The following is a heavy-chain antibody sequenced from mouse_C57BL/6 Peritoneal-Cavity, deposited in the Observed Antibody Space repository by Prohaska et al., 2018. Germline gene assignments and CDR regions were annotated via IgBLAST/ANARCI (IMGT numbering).Heavy chain of an antibody. V-gene: IGHV1-15*01. Sequence: QQSGAELVRPGASVTLSCKASGYTFTEYEMHWVKQTPVHGLEWIGAIDPETGGTAYNQKFKGKAILTADKSSSTAYMELRSLTSEDSAVYYCTRGRDYDGPYYAMDYWGQGTSVTVSS. CDR1: GYTFTEYE. J-gene: IGHJ4*01. CDR2: IDPETGGT. D-gene: IGHD2-4*01. CDR3: TRGRDYDGPYYAMDY.